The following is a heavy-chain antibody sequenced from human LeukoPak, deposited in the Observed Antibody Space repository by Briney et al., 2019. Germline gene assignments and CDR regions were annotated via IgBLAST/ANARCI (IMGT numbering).Heavy chain of an antibody. CDR3: ARGDLVGADDTNFDY. CDR1: GYTFTSYD. D-gene: IGHD1-26*01. J-gene: IGHJ4*02. V-gene: IGHV1-8*03. CDR2: MNPNSGNT. Sequence: ASVKVSCKASGYTFTSYDINWVRQATGQGLEWMGWMNPNSGNTGYAQKFQGRVTITRNSSISTAYMELSSPRSEDTAVYYCARGDLVGADDTNFDYWGQGTLVTVSS.